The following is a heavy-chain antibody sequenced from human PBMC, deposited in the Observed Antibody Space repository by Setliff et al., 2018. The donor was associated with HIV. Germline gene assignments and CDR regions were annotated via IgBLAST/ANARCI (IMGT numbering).Heavy chain of an antibody. V-gene: IGHV1-2*02. Sequence: ASVKVSCKTSGYTFTGYHMHWVRQAPGQGLEWMGWINPNSGGTIYAQKFQDRVTMTRDTSSSTAYMELSGLRSDDTAVYYCATGRDSSGYYFLADYWGRGTLVTVSS. CDR1: GYTFTGYH. D-gene: IGHD3-22*01. CDR3: ATGRDSSGYYFLADY. J-gene: IGHJ4*02. CDR2: INPNSGGT.